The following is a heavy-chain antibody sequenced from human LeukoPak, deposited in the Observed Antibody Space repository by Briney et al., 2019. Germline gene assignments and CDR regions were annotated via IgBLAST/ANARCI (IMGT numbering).Heavy chain of an antibody. Sequence: SETLSLTCAVYGGSFSGYYWSWIRQPPGKGLEWIGEINHSGSTNYNPSLKSRVTISVDTSKNQFSLKLSSVTAADTAVYYCARVGSYYYYGMDVWGQGTTVTVSS. D-gene: IGHD3-10*01. CDR1: GGSFSGYY. V-gene: IGHV4-34*01. CDR2: INHSGST. CDR3: ARVGSYYYYGMDV. J-gene: IGHJ6*02.